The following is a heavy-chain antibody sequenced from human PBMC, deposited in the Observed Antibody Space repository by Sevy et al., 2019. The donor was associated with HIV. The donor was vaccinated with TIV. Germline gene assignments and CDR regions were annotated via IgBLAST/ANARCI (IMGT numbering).Heavy chain of an antibody. CDR3: ARGRRWYDGRGYYYYMDV. Sequence: GGSLRLSCAASGFTFSSYAMHWVRQAPGKGLEWVAVISYDGSNKYYADSVKGRFTISRDNSKNTLYLQMNSLRAEDTAVYYCARGRRWYDGRGYYYYMDVWGKGTTVTVSS. J-gene: IGHJ6*03. CDR2: ISYDGSNK. CDR1: GFTFSSYA. V-gene: IGHV3-30-3*01. D-gene: IGHD6-13*01.